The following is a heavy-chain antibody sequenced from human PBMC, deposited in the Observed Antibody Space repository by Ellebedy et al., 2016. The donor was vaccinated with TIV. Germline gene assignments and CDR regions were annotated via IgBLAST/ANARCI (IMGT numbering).Heavy chain of an antibody. CDR2: ISAYNGNT. CDR3: ARGGGYCSSTSCSGDNWFDP. CDR1: GYTFTSYG. J-gene: IGHJ5*02. Sequence: ASVKVSCKASGYTFTSYGISWVRQAPGQGLEWMGWISAYNGNTNYAQKLQGRVTMTTDTSTSTAYMELRSLRSDDTAVFYCARGGGYCSSTSCSGDNWFDPWGQGTRVTVS. V-gene: IGHV1-18*04. D-gene: IGHD2-2*01.